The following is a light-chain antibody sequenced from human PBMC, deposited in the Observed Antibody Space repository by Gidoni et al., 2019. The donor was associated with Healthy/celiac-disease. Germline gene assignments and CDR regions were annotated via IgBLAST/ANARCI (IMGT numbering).Light chain of an antibody. CDR1: RSDVGGYNY. CDR2: EVR. V-gene: IGLV2-14*01. CDR3: SSYTSSSTLE. J-gene: IGLJ3*02. Sequence: QSALTQPASVSGSPGQSITISCTGTRSDVGGYNYVSWYQQHPGKAPKRRLSEVRNRPSGVSNRFSGSKSGNTASLTISGLQAEDEADYYCSSYTSSSTLEFGGGTKLTVL.